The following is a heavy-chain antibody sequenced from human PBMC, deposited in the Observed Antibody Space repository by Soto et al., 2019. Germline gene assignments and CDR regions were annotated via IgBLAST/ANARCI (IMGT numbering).Heavy chain of an antibody. J-gene: IGHJ4*02. CDR1: GYTFTSYG. CDR3: ARYLTPGVVDH. V-gene: IGHV1-18*01. CDR2: ISAYNGNT. Sequence: QVQVVQSGAEVKKPGASVKVSCKASGYTFTSYGISWVRQAPGQGLEWMGWISAYNGNTKYAQKLHGRVTMTTDAATSTDYMELRSLRSDDTAVYYCARYLTPGVVDHWGQGTLVTVSS. D-gene: IGHD3-22*01.